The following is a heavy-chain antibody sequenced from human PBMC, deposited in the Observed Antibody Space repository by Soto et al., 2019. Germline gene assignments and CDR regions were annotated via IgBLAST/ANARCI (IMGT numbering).Heavy chain of an antibody. CDR3: ARILFGRSVAGGYFYMDV. Sequence: HVTLKESGPVLVKPTETLTLTCTVSGFSLSNGKVGVNWIRQPPGKALEWLAHIFSNDEKSYRTSLKSRLTISEDTSKSQVVLTMTNVDPVDTATYYCARILFGRSVAGGYFYMDVWGKGPRSPSP. V-gene: IGHV2-26*01. CDR2: IFSNDEK. CDR1: GFSLSNGKVG. D-gene: IGHD6-19*01. J-gene: IGHJ6*03.